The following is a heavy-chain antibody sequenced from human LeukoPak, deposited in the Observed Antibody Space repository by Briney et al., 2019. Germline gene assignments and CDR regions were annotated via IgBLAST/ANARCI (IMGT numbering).Heavy chain of an antibody. CDR2: INLRGGST. CDR3: ASGSYLDY. Sequence: ASVKVSCKASGYTFTRYFMYWVRQAPGQGLEWMGIINLRGGSTSYAQKFQGRVTMTRDTSTSTVYMELSSLRSEDTAVYYCASGSYLDYWGQGTLVTVSS. CDR1: GYTFTRYF. D-gene: IGHD1-26*01. V-gene: IGHV1-46*01. J-gene: IGHJ4*02.